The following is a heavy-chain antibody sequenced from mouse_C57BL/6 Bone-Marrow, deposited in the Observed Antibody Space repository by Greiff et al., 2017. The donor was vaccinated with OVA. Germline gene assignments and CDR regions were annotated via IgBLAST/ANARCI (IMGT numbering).Heavy chain of an antibody. CDR3: SRWESVQLRYDDWYFDF. D-gene: IGHD2-12*01. J-gene: IGHJ1*03. CDR1: GYTFTSYN. Sequence: QVQLQQSGAELVRPGASVKMSCKASGYTFTSYNMHWVKQTPRQGLEWIGAIYPGNGDTSYNQKFKGKATLTVDKSSSTAYMQLSSLTSEDSAVYFCSRWESVQLRYDDWYFDFWGTGTTVTVSS. V-gene: IGHV1-12*01. CDR2: IYPGNGDT.